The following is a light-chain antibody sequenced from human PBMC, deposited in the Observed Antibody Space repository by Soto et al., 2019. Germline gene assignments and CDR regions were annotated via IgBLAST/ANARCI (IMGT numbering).Light chain of an antibody. CDR2: EVS. CDR3: SSYTSSSTPYV. Sequence: QSVLTQPASVSGSPGQSITISCTGTSSDVGGYKYVSWYQQHPGKAPKLMIYEVSHRPSGVSDLFSGSKSGNTASLTISGLQAEDEADYYCSSYTSSSTPYVFGTGTKVTVL. CDR1: SSDVGGYKY. J-gene: IGLJ1*01. V-gene: IGLV2-14*01.